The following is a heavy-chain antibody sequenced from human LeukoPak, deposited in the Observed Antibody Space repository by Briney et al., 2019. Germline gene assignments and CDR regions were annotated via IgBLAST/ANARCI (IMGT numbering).Heavy chain of an antibody. CDR2: IKGDGSET. J-gene: IGHJ3*01. D-gene: IGHD1-26*01. CDR3: ARDRSFYGDAYDV. CDR1: GFTFRNFW. V-gene: IGHV3-7*01. Sequence: GGSLRLSCAASGFTFRNFWMTWVRQAPGRGLEWVATIKGDGSETFHVDSAKGRITISRDNANNSLHLHMNGLRVDDTAVYYCARDRSFYGDAYDVWGQGTMVTVST.